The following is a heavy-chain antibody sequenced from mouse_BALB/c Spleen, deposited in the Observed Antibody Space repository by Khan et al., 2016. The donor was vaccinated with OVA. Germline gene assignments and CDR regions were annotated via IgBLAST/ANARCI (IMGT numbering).Heavy chain of an antibody. D-gene: IGHD1-1*01. CDR1: GFTFSTYG. CDR3: TRLAYYYDSEGFAY. Sequence: EVELVESGGDLVKPGGSLKLSCAASGFTFSTYGMSWVRQTPDKRLEWVATVSTGGSYTYYADSVKGRFTISRDNAKNTLFLQMSGLKSEDTAIFYCTRLAYYYDSEGFAYWGQGTQVTVSA. J-gene: IGHJ3*01. CDR2: VSTGGSYT. V-gene: IGHV5-6*01.